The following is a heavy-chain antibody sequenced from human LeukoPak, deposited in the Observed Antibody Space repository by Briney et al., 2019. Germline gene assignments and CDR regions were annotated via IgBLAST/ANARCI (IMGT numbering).Heavy chain of an antibody. D-gene: IGHD5-24*01. Sequence: PSESLSLTCTVSGGSVSSGSYYWSWIRQPPGKGLEWIGYIYYSGSTDYSPSLKSRVTISVDTSKNQFPLKLSSVTAADTAVYYCARIPFGRDAYKRSDSWGQGTLVTVSS. CDR3: ARIPFGRDAYKRSDS. J-gene: IGHJ4*02. CDR2: IYYSGST. V-gene: IGHV4-61*01. CDR1: GGSVSSGSYY.